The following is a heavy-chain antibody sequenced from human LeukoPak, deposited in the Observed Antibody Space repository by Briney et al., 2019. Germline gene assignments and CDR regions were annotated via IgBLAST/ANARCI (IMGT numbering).Heavy chain of an antibody. CDR1: GYTFTSYY. CDR3: ASQPGGIYGVHPHYFDY. D-gene: IGHD4-17*01. CDR2: INPSGGST. Sequence: ASVKVSCKASGYTFTSYYMHWVRQAPGQGLEWMGIINPSGGSTSYAQKFQGRVTMTRDTSTSTVYMELSSLRSEDTAVYYCASQPGGIYGVHPHYFDYWGQGTLVTVSS. V-gene: IGHV1-46*01. J-gene: IGHJ4*02.